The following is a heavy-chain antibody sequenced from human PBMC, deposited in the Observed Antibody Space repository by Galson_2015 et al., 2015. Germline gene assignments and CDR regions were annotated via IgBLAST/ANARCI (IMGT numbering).Heavy chain of an antibody. CDR3: AKAGSSYYDSSGYYYFDY. Sequence: SLRLSCAASGFTFSSYAMSWVRQAPGKGLEWVSAISGSGGSTYYADSVKGRFTISRDNSKNTLYLQMNSLRAEDTAVYYCAKAGSSYYDSSGYYYFDYWGQGTLVTVSS. CDR1: GFTFSSYA. V-gene: IGHV3-23*01. J-gene: IGHJ4*02. D-gene: IGHD3-22*01. CDR2: ISGSGGST.